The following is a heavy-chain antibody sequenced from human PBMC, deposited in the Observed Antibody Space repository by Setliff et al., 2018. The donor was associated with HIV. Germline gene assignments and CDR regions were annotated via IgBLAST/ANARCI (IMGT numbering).Heavy chain of an antibody. V-gene: IGHV3-30*07. J-gene: IGHJ4*02. CDR1: GFTFSTFA. CDR3: ARAPDGSGSYY. Sequence: GESLKISCVASGFTFSTFAMHWVRQAPGKGLEWVSVILYDGSSTIYYADSVRGRFTISRDNAKNSLYLQMNSLRAEDTAVYYCARAPDGSGSYYWGQGTLVTVSS. D-gene: IGHD3-10*01. CDR2: ILYDGSSTI.